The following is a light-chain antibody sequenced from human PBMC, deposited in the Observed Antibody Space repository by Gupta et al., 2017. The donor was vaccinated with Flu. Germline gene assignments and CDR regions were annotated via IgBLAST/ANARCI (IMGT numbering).Light chain of an antibody. J-gene: IGKJ1*01. CDR2: AAS. V-gene: IGKV1-39*01. Sequence: DIHVTHSPSSLSASVGDRVTLTCRTSQTVGNYLSWYQQKPGTAPKLLIYAASNLKSGVPWWFSDSGSGRDFTLSINRRQPDDFANYYCQQTINTPSAFGQGTKVEI. CDR1: QTVGNY. CDR3: QQTINTPSA.